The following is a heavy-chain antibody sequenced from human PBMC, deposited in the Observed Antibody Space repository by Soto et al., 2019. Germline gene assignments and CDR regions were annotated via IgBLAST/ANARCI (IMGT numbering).Heavy chain of an antibody. J-gene: IGHJ5*02. CDR3: ARGYSGYDRGWFDP. D-gene: IGHD5-12*01. CDR1: GFTFSSYA. V-gene: IGHV3-30-3*01. CDR2: ISYDGSSK. Sequence: QVQLVESGGGVVQPGRSLRLSCAASGFTFSSYAMHWVRQATGKGLEWVAVISYDGSSKYFADSVRGRFTISRDNSKNTLYLQMNSLTTEDTAVYYCARGYSGYDRGWFDPWGQGTLVTVSS.